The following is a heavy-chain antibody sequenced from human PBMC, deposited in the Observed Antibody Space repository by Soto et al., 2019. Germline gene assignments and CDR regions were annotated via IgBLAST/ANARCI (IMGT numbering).Heavy chain of an antibody. Sequence: EVELVESGGGLVQAGGSLRVSCGVSGLTSSDHYMDWVRQAPGKGLEWVGRTANKRSRYTPEYAASVKGRFIISRDDSKNSVDLQMNSLKIDDTAVYYCARAGFGHGLDVWGQGTTVTVSS. CDR1: GLTSSDHY. J-gene: IGHJ6*02. V-gene: IGHV3-72*01. D-gene: IGHD3-16*01. CDR3: ARAGFGHGLDV. CDR2: TANKRSRYTP.